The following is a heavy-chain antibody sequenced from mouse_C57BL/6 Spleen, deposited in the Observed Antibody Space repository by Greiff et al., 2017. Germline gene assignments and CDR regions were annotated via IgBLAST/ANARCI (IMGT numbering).Heavy chain of an antibody. Sequence: EVQLQQSGPELVKPGASVKISCMASGYTFTDYYMNWVKQSHGKSLEWIGDINPNNGGTSYNQKFKGKATLTVDKSSSTAYMELRSLTSEDSAVYYCARYGGYYYAMDYWGQGTSVTVSS. CDR3: ARYGGYYYAMDY. D-gene: IGHD2-2*01. V-gene: IGHV1-26*01. CDR1: GYTFTDYY. CDR2: INPNNGGT. J-gene: IGHJ4*01.